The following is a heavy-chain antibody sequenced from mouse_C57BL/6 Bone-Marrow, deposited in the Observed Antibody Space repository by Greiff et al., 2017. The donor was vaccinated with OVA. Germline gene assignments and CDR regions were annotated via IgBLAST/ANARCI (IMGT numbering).Heavy chain of an antibody. J-gene: IGHJ4*01. CDR1: GFTFSSYA. CDR3: ASQAYYSNYSAMDY. V-gene: IGHV5-4*01. CDR2: ISDGGSYT. D-gene: IGHD2-5*01. Sequence: EVQLVESGGGLVKPGGSLKLSCAASGFTFSSYAMSWVRQTPEKRLEWVATISDGGSYTYYPDNVKGRFTISRDNAKNNLYLQMSHLKSEDTAMYYCASQAYYSNYSAMDYWGQGTSVTVSS.